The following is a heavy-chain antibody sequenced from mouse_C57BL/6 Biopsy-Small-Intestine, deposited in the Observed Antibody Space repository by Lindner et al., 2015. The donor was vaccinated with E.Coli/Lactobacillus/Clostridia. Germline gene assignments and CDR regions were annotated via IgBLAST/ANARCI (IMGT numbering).Heavy chain of an antibody. CDR3: AEGSPPTDAFDI. D-gene: IGHD4-1*02. CDR1: GGAFNNYI. CDR2: IIPTLGKP. J-gene: IGHJ3*01. V-gene: IGHV1-74*01. Sequence: SVKVSCKASGGAFNNYIFNWVRQAPGQGLEWMGRIIPTLGKPDYAQKFQGRLTITADKSTGTAYMELSSLRSDDTAVYYCAEGSPPTDAFDIWGQGTMVTVSS.